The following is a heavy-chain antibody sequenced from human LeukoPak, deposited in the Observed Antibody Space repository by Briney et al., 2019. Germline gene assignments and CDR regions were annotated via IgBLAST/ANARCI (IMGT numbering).Heavy chain of an antibody. CDR2: ISGSGGSP. CDR1: GFPFSSYA. J-gene: IGHJ4*02. CDR3: AKGGLGYCSSTSCYYFDY. D-gene: IGHD2-2*01. Sequence: GGSLRLSCAASGFPFSSYAMSWVRQAPGKGLEWVSAISGSGGSPYYADSVKGRFTISRDNSKNTLYLQMNSLRAEDTAVYYCAKGGLGYCSSTSCYYFDYWGQGTLVTVSS. V-gene: IGHV3-23*01.